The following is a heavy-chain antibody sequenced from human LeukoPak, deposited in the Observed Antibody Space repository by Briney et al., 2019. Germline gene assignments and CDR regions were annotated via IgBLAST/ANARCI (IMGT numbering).Heavy chain of an antibody. D-gene: IGHD1-26*01. CDR2: LKQDGSDK. CDR3: ARYRGKGTSWPLDV. Sequence: GGSLRLSCAASGFTFSDFCMSWVRQAPGKGLEWVANLKQDGSDKYYVDSVKGRFTISRDNAKNSLDLQMNSLRGEDTAVYYCARYRGKGTSWPLDVWGQGTIVTVSS. CDR1: GFTFSDFC. J-gene: IGHJ3*01. V-gene: IGHV3-7*01.